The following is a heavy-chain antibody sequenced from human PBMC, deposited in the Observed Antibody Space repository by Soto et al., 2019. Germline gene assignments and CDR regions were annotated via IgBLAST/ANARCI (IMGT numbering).Heavy chain of an antibody. CDR3: AHRPGYYYDILTGYPGGREVYFDY. J-gene: IGHJ4*02. V-gene: IGHV2-5*08. Sequence: TLSLTCTVSGGSISSGDYYWSWIRQPPGKALEWLALIYWDDDKRYSPSLKSRLTITKDTSKNQVVLTMTNMDPVDTATYYCAHRPGYYYDILTGYPGGREVYFDYWGQGTLVTVSS. CDR1: GGSISSGDYY. D-gene: IGHD3-9*01. CDR2: IYWDDDK.